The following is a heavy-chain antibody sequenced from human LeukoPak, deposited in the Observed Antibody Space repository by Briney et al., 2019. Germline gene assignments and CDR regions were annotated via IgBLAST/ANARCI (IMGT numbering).Heavy chain of an antibody. CDR1: GYTFTTYG. CDR3: AREGYGDYGWFDP. J-gene: IGHJ5*02. V-gene: IGHV1-18*01. D-gene: IGHD4-17*01. Sequence: ASVKVSCKASGYTFTTYGITWVRQAPGQGLEWVGWISAYNGNTNYAQKFQGRITITTDIYTRTAYMEVKSLKSDDTAGYYCAREGYGDYGWFDPWGRGTLVSVS. CDR2: ISAYNGNT.